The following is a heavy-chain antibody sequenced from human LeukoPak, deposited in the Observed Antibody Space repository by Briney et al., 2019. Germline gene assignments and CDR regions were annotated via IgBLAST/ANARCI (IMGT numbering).Heavy chain of an antibody. CDR1: GGSISSYY. Sequence: SETLSLTCTVSGGSISSYYWSWIRQPPGKGLEWIGNIYFTGSTNYNPSLKSRVTISVDTSKNQFSLKLSSVTAADTAVYYCARDGADSSGWYVGYWGQGTLVTVSS. D-gene: IGHD6-19*01. V-gene: IGHV4-59*12. CDR3: ARDGADSSGWYVGY. CDR2: IYFTGST. J-gene: IGHJ4*02.